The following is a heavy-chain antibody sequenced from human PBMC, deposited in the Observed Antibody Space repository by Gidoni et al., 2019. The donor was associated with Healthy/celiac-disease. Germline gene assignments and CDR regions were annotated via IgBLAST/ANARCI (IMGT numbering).Heavy chain of an antibody. CDR3: AKIHIVVVPAAKDDAFDI. D-gene: IGHD2-2*01. CDR1: GFTCTSYA. J-gene: IGHJ3*02. Sequence: EVQLLESGGGLVQPGGSLSLSCAAAGFTCTSYAMGWVRQAPGKGLEWVSAISGSGGSTYYADSVKGRFTISRDNSKNTLYLQMNSLRAEDTAVYYCAKIHIVVVPAAKDDAFDIWGQGTMVTVSS. V-gene: IGHV3-23*01. CDR2: ISGSGGST.